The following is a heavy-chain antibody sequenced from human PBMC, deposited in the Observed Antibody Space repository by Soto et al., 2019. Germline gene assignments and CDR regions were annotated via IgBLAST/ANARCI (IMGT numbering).Heavy chain of an antibody. CDR1: GGSISSYY. CDR2: IYTSGST. D-gene: IGHD3-9*01. Sequence: SETLSLTCTVSGGSISSYYWSWIRQPAGKGLEWIGRIYTSGSTNYNPSLKSRVTMSVDTSKNQFSLKLSSVTAADTAVYYCARDWHYDILTGPRDYGMGVWGQGTTVTVSS. J-gene: IGHJ6*02. CDR3: ARDWHYDILTGPRDYGMGV. V-gene: IGHV4-4*07.